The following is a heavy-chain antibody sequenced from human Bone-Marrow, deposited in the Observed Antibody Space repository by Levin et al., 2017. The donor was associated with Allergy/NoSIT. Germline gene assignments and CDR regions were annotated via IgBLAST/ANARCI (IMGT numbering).Heavy chain of an antibody. CDR3: RAYYDSSGHMFPFDL. CDR2: ISFDGSNK. CDR1: GFTFSSYA. D-gene: IGHD3-22*01. Sequence: GGSLRLSCAASGFTFSSYAMHWVRQAPGKGLEWVALISFDGSNKYYADSVKGRFTISRDNSKNTLYLQMNSLRAEDTAVYYCRAYYDSSGHMFPFDLWGQGTMVTVSS. J-gene: IGHJ3*01. V-gene: IGHV3-30*14.